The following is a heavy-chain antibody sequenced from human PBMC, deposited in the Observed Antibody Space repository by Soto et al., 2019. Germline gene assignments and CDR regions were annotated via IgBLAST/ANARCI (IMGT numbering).Heavy chain of an antibody. CDR3: ASWSAWNPLYYHGMDV. CDR2: IIPLHNTS. CDR1: GGAFTNYS. J-gene: IGHJ6*02. Sequence: QVQLVQSGAEVREPGASVKVSCKVSGGAFTNYSLNWVRHSPRQGLEWLGGIIPLHNTSNYSEKFVGRLSVTADISSSTVYMHLSGLTSGDTATYYCASWSAWNPLYYHGMDVWGQGTTVTVSS. D-gene: IGHD1-1*01. V-gene: IGHV1-69*06.